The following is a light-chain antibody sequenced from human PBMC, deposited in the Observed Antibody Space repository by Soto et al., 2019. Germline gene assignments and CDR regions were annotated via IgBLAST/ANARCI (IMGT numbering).Light chain of an antibody. J-gene: IGLJ3*02. CDR3: QIWGTGIWV. CDR1: SGHSNYA. V-gene: IGLV4-69*01. Sequence: QPVLTQSPSASASRGASVKLTCTLSSGHSNYAIAWHQQQLEKGPRYLMKFKSDGSHSKGDWIPDRFSGSSPGAECYLSIFSLQSEDEADYYCQIWGTGIWVFGRGTKLTVL. CDR2: FKSDGSH.